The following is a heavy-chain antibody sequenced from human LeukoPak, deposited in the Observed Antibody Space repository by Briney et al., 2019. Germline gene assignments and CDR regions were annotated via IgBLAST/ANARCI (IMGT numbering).Heavy chain of an antibody. Sequence: SGTLSLTCTVPVDSASTTYGSWVRHSTARGLGRVGRISTGGSPIYNPSLKSRVSVSRDTSKNQLSLKLSSVTAADTAVYYCARGKDDRGIFDYWGQGTLVNVSS. D-gene: IGHD1-14*01. CDR3: ARGKDDRGIFDY. J-gene: IGHJ4*02. CDR2: ISTGGSP. V-gene: IGHV4-4*07. CDR1: VDSASTTY.